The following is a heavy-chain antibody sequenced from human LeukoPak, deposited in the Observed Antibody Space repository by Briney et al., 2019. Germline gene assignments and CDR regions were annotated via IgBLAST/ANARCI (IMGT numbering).Heavy chain of an antibody. CDR1: GLTFSDYY. D-gene: IGHD6-25*01. Sequence: GGSLRLSCAASGLTFSDYYMNWIRQAPGKGLEWVSFISSSGSTIYYADSVKGRFSVPRDNAKNSLYLQMDSLRAEDTALYYCASGMSGAADFWGQGTLVTVSS. CDR3: ASGMSGAADF. CDR2: ISSSGSTI. V-gene: IGHV3-11*01. J-gene: IGHJ4*02.